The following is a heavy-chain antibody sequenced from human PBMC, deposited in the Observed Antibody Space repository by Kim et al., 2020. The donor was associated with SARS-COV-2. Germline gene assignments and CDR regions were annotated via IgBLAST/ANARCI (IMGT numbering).Heavy chain of an antibody. CDR2: ISGSGGST. V-gene: IGHV3-23*01. J-gene: IGHJ6*02. CDR3: AKAQLGLTTGYYYGMDV. CDR1: GFTFSSYA. D-gene: IGHD4-17*01. Sequence: GGSLRLSCAASGFTFSSYAMSWVRQAPGKGLEWVSAISGSGGSTYYADSVKGRFIISRDNSKNTLYLQMNSLRAEDTAVYYCAKAQLGLTTGYYYGMDVWGQGTTVTVSS.